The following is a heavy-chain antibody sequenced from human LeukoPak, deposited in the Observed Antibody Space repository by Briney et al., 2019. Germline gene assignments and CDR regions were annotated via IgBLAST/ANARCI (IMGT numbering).Heavy chain of an antibody. D-gene: IGHD3-9*01. CDR1: GYTFTSYG. Sequence: ASVKVSCKASGYTFTSYGISWVRQAPGQGLEWMGWISAYNGNTNYAQKLQGRVTMTTDTSTSTAYMELRSLRSDDTAVYYCARAPIDYDILTGSFFDYWAREPWSPSPQ. CDR3: ARAPIDYDILTGSFFDY. V-gene: IGHV1-18*01. J-gene: IGHJ4*02. CDR2: ISAYNGNT.